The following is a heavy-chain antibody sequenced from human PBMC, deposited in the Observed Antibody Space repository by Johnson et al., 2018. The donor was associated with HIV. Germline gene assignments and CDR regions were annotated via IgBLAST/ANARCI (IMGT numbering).Heavy chain of an antibody. CDR2: INWNGGRA. J-gene: IGHJ3*01. Sequence: VQLVESGGRVVRPGGSLRLSCVASGFTFEDNAMNWVRQAPGKGLEWVSGINWNGGRADYADSVKGRFTISRDNAKNTLYLQMNSLRAGDTAVYYCARGSPSGTYFAFDVWGHGTTVTVSS. CDR1: GFTFEDNA. V-gene: IGHV3-20*04. CDR3: ARGSPSGTYFAFDV. D-gene: IGHD1-26*01.